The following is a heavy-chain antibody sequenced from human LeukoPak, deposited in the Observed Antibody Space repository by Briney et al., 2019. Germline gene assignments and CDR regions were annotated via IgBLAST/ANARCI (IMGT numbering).Heavy chain of an antibody. CDR3: ARVGSMDWNYSVPFDY. V-gene: IGHV4-31*03. D-gene: IGHD1-7*01. CDR1: GGSISSSSYY. J-gene: IGHJ4*02. CDR2: IYYSGST. Sequence: SETLSLTCTVSGGSISSSSYYWSWIRQHSGKGLEWIGYIYYSGSTYYNPSLKSRVTISVDTSRNQFSLKLSSVTAADTAVYYCARVGSMDWNYSVPFDYWGQGTLVTVSS.